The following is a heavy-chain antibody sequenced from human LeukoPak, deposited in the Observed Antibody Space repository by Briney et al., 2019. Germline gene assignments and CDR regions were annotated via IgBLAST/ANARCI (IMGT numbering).Heavy chain of an antibody. CDR3: ARSSLGIADY. J-gene: IGHJ4*02. CDR1: GGSISSGGYS. CDR2: IYHSGST. Sequence: PSETLSLTCAVSGGSISSGGYSWSWIRQPPGQGLEWIGYIYHSGSTYYNPSLKSRVTISVDRSKNQFSLKLSSVTAADTAVYYCARSSLGIADYWGQGTLVTV. V-gene: IGHV4-30-2*01. D-gene: IGHD7-27*01.